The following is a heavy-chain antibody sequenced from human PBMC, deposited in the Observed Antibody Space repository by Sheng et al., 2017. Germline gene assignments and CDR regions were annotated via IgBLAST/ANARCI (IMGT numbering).Heavy chain of an antibody. D-gene: IGHD6-13*01. CDR1: DSPLVSYA. CDR3: AKDFNREQQLTVLGFDY. V-gene: IGHV3-23*04. CDR2: ISGSGGST. Sequence: EVQLVESGGGLVQPGGSRRDSPVQPLDSPLVSYAMSWVRQAPGKGLEWVSAISGSGGSTYYADSVKGRFTISRDNSKNTLYLQMNSLRAEDTAVYYCAKDFNREQQLTVLGFDYWGQGTLVTVSS. J-gene: IGHJ4*02.